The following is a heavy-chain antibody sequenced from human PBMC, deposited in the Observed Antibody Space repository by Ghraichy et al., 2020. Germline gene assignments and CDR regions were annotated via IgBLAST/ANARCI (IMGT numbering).Heavy chain of an antibody. J-gene: IGHJ4*02. D-gene: IGHD2-21*02. V-gene: IGHV4-59*01. CDR3: ARGSLEVTPQFDY. CDR1: GGSISSYY. Sequence: SETLSLTCTVSGGSISSYYWSWIRQPPGKGLEWIGYIYYSGSTNYNPSLKSRVTISVDTSKNQFSLKLSSVTAADTAVYYCARGSLEVTPQFDYWGQGTLVTVSS. CDR2: IYYSGST.